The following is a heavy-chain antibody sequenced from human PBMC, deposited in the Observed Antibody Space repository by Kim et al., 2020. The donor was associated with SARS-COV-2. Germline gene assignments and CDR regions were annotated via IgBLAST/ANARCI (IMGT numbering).Heavy chain of an antibody. CDR2: IYYSGST. CDR3: GGRSMVRGVTFFDY. V-gene: IGHV4-59*01. D-gene: IGHD3-10*01. Sequence: SETLSLTCTVSGGSISSYYWSWIRQPPGKGLEWIGYIYYSGSTNYNPSLKSRVTIAVDTSTNQFSLKLSSVTAADTAVYYCGGRSMVRGVTFFDYWGQGTLVTVSS. J-gene: IGHJ4*02. CDR1: GGSISSYY.